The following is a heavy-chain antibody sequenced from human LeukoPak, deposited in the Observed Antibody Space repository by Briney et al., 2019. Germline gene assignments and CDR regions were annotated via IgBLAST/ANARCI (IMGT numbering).Heavy chain of an antibody. CDR2: IRSRDGLI. Sequence: PGGSLRLSCAASGFSFTDHSMNWVRQAPGKGLERVSYIRSRDGLIFYTDSVRGRFTVSTDRAKNSLYLQMNSLRDEDTAVYYCARDYGYAFDYWGRGTLVTVSS. CDR3: ARDYGYAFDY. CDR1: GFSFTDHS. J-gene: IGHJ4*02. D-gene: IGHD5-18*01. V-gene: IGHV3-48*02.